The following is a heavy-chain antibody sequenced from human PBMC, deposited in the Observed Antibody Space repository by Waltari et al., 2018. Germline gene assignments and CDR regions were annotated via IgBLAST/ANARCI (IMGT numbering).Heavy chain of an antibody. Sequence: DVQLVPSGDEVKKPGATVKISCKISGFTFTDYYIHWVQQAPGKGLKWVGLVDPEDGETVYAGNFQGRVTITADTLTDTAFMEVDTLRSEDTAVYYCATGREQLAHFDHWGQGTLVTVSS. CDR1: GFTFTDYY. D-gene: IGHD6-6*01. CDR3: ATGREQLAHFDH. J-gene: IGHJ4*02. V-gene: IGHV1-69-2*01. CDR2: VDPEDGET.